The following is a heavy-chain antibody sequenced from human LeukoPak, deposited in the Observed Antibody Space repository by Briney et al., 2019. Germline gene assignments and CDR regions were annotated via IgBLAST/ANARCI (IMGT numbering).Heavy chain of an antibody. J-gene: IGHJ5*02. D-gene: IGHD3-10*01. V-gene: IGHV4-38-2*02. CDR3: ASALVRGVIIEWFDP. Sequence: SETLSLTCTASGGSISSYYWGWIRQPPGKGLEWIGSIYHSGGTYYNPSLKSRVTISVDTSKNQFSLKLSSVTAADTAVYYCASALVRGVIIEWFDPWGQGTLVTVSS. CDR2: IYHSGGT. CDR1: GGSISSYY.